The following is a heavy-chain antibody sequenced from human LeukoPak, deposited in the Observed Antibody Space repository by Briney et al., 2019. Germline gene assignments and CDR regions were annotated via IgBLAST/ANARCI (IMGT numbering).Heavy chain of an antibody. CDR2: ISAYNGNT. CDR1: GYTFTSYG. D-gene: IGHD6-19*01. CDR3: ARVPRAVAGTFTTDYFDY. Sequence: ASVKVSCKASGYTFTSYGISWVRQAPGQGPEWMGWISAYNGNTNYAQKFQGRVTMTADTSTSTAYMELRSLRSDDTAVYYCARVPRAVAGTFTTDYFDYWGQGTLVTVSS. V-gene: IGHV1-18*01. J-gene: IGHJ4*02.